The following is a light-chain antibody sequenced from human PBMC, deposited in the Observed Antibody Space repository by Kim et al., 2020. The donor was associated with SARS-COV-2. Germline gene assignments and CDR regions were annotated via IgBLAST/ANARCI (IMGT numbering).Light chain of an antibody. CDR1: SLRTYY. V-gene: IGLV3-19*01. CDR3: NSRDNSGDHVV. Sequence: SSELTQDPAVSVALGQTVRITCQGDSLRTYYASWYQQKPGQAPILVFYGRNNRPSGIPDRFSGSSSGNTASLTVTGAQAVDEADYYCNSRDNSGDHVVFGGGTQVTVL. CDR2: GRN. J-gene: IGLJ3*02.